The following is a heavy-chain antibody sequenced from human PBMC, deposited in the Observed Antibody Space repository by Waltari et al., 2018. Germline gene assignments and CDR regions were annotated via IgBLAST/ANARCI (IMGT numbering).Heavy chain of an antibody. CDR2: IWYDGSNK. CDR3: ARDGQDGFNFDY. V-gene: IGHV3-33*08. J-gene: IGHJ4*02. D-gene: IGHD6-25*01. Sequence: QVQVVESGGGVVQPGRSLRLSCAASGFTFSNNAMHWVRQAPGKGLEWVAYIWYDGSNKYYGDSVKGRFTISRDNSKNTLSLQRNSLRAEDTAVYYCARDGQDGFNFDYWGQGTLVTVSS. CDR1: GFTFSNNA.